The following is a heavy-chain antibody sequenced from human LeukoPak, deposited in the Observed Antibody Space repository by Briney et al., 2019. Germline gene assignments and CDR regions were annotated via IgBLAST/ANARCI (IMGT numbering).Heavy chain of an antibody. D-gene: IGHD3-10*01. CDR1: GGSFSGYY. J-gene: IGHJ6*02. V-gene: IGHV4-34*01. CDR2: INHSGST. Sequence: SETLSLTCAVYGGSFSGYYWSWIRQPPGKGLEWIGEINHSGSTNYNPSLKSRVTISVDTSKNQFSLKLSSVTAADTAVYYCARGRLTNGSGNRVYYYYGMDVWGQGTTVTVSS. CDR3: ARGRLTNGSGNRVYYYYGMDV.